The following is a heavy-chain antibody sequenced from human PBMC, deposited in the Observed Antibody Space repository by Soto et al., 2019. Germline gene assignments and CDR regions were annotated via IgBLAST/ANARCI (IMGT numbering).Heavy chain of an antibody. CDR3: ASLSGSYYAFDI. D-gene: IGHD1-26*01. CDR2: IYYSGST. J-gene: IGHJ3*02. CDR1: GGSISSGNYY. Sequence: SETLSLTCTVSGGSISSGNYYWSWIRQHPGKGLEWIGYIYYSGSTYYNPSLKSRVTKSVDTSKNQFSLKLSSVTAADTAVYYCASLSGSYYAFDIWGQGTMVTVSS. V-gene: IGHV4-31*03.